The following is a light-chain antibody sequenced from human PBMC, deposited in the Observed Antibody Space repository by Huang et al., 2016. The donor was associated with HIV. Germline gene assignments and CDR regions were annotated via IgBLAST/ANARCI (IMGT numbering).Light chain of an antibody. CDR1: QTISTF. Sequence: DIQMTQSPSSLSASVGDRNSITCRASQTISTFLNWYQQKPGKAPKLLIYAASNLPGGVAYRFSGNGSGTLFTLTVTGLLPDDFATYYCQQSSSVPLTFGGGTKVEMK. CDR3: QQSSSVPLT. J-gene: IGKJ4*01. V-gene: IGKV1-39*01. CDR2: AAS.